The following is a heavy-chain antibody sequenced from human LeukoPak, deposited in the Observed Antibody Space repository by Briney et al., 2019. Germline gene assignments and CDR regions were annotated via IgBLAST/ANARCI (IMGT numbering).Heavy chain of an antibody. Sequence: GASVKVSRKASGYTFTNYGISWVRQAPGQGLEWMGWISTYSGTPNYAQKLQGRVTMTTDTSTNTAYMDLRSLRSDDTAVYYCARGKTIRVADPFDYWGQGTLVTVSS. D-gene: IGHD6-19*01. CDR3: ARGKTIRVADPFDY. CDR2: ISTYSGTP. CDR1: GYTFTNYG. V-gene: IGHV1-18*01. J-gene: IGHJ4*02.